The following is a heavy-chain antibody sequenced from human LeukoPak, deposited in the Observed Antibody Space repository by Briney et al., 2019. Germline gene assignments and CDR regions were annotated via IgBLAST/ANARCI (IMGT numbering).Heavy chain of an antibody. D-gene: IGHD1-20*01. CDR1: GDSFASSSFS. CDR2: VYYDGRT. J-gene: IGHJ4*02. Sequence: SETLSLTCSVSGDSFASSSFSWGWVRQPPGKGLEWIGTVYYDGRTSYSPSLGSRVTMSVDTSKSQFSLKLSSVTAADTAIYYCARLNWLFFFDYWGQGTLVTVSS. CDR3: ARLNWLFFFDY. V-gene: IGHV4-39*01.